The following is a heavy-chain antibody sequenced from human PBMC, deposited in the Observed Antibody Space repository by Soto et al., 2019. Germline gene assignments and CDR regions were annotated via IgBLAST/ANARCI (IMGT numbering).Heavy chain of an antibody. CDR2: IIPKLGSA. V-gene: IGHV1-69*01. J-gene: IGHJ5*02. Sequence: QVQLVQSGAEVKETGSSVKVSCKASGGGNLRDYRTTWVRRAPGQGLEWMGGIIPKLGSANYAQNFQGRVTITADESTNTVYMELRSLRSDDTAGYYGARGGDGYNCGAVSWGQGTPVTVSS. D-gene: IGHD2-21*01. CDR3: ARGGDGYNCGAVS. CDR1: GGGNLRDYR.